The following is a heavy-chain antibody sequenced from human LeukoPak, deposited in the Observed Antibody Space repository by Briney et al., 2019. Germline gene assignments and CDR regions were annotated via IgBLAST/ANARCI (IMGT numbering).Heavy chain of an antibody. Sequence: GGSLRLSCAASRFTFSTYSMNWVRQAPGKGLEWVSSISSTSSYIYYADSVKGRFTISRDNAKNSLYLQMNSLRAEDTALYYCAKGGWGGHHYMDVWGKGTTVTISS. CDR3: AKGGWGGHHYMDV. CDR2: ISSTSSYI. D-gene: IGHD7-27*01. J-gene: IGHJ6*03. CDR1: RFTFSTYS. V-gene: IGHV3-21*04.